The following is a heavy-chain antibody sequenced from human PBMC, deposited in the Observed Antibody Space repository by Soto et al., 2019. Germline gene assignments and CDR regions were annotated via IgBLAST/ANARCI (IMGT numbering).Heavy chain of an antibody. CDR2: IHRAGVT. D-gene: IGHD1-26*01. Sequence: QVHLQESGPGLVKPSETLSLTCAISGGSTSSSDWWTWVRQPPGEGLEWIGEIHRAGVTNYNSSLKKRLTMSLDHSRNQFSLILTSVTAADAAVYFCAGRPEIHPRWGQGILVPVSS. V-gene: IGHV4-4*02. CDR1: GGSTSSSDW. CDR3: AGRPEIHPR. J-gene: IGHJ4*02.